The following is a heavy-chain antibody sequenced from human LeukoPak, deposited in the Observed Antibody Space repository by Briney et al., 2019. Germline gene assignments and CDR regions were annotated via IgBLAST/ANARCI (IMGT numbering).Heavy chain of an antibody. D-gene: IGHD3-22*01. CDR2: IYTSGST. CDR1: GGSISNYF. Sequence: SETLSLTCTVSGGSISNYFWSWIRQPAGKGLEWIGRIYTSGSTNYNPSLKSRVTISVDTSKNQFSLKLSSVTAADTAVYYCARDPGYYDTSGYPAYFDYWGQGTLVTVSS. CDR3: ARDPGYYDTSGYPAYFDY. J-gene: IGHJ4*02. V-gene: IGHV4-4*07.